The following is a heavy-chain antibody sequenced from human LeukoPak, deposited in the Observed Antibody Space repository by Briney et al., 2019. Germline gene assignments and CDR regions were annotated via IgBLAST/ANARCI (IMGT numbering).Heavy chain of an antibody. J-gene: IGHJ5*02. CDR1: GFTFSSYW. V-gene: IGHV3-74*01. Sequence: GGSLRLSCAASGFTFSSYWMHWVRQAPGKGLVWVSRINSDGSSTSYADSVKGRFTISRDNAKNTLYLQMSSLRAEDTAVYYCARGYCSSTSCLKGAWFDPWGQGTLVTVSS. CDR2: INSDGSST. CDR3: ARGYCSSTSCLKGAWFDP. D-gene: IGHD2-2*01.